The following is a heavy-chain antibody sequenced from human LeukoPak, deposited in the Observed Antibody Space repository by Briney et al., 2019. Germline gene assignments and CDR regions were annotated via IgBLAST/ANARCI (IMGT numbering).Heavy chain of an antibody. D-gene: IGHD2-21*01. J-gene: IGHJ4*02. CDR1: GGSLSSGGYY. CDR3: ARVRRVYCGGDCYSGSGDFDY. CDR2: IYHSGST. V-gene: IGHV4-30-2*01. Sequence: SQTLSLTCTVSGGSLSSGGYYWSWIRQPPGKGLEWIGYIYHSGSTYYNPSLKSRVTISVDRSKNQFSLKLSSVTAADTAVYYCARVRRVYCGGDCYSGSGDFDYWGQGTLATVSS.